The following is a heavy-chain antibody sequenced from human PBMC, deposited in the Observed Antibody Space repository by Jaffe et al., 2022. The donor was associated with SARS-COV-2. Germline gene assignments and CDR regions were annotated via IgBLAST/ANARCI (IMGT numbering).Heavy chain of an antibody. J-gene: IGHJ6*02. V-gene: IGHV3-66*02. CDR2: IYSGGST. D-gene: IGHD4-17*01. Sequence: EVQLVESGGGLVQPGGSLRLSCAASGFTVSSNYMSWVRQAPGKGLEWVSVIYSGGSTYYADSVKGRFTISRDNSKNTLYLQMNSLRAEDTAVYYCARPYGDYVMGYYYYGMDVWGQGTTVTVSS. CDR3: ARPYGDYVMGYYYYGMDV. CDR1: GFTVSSNY.